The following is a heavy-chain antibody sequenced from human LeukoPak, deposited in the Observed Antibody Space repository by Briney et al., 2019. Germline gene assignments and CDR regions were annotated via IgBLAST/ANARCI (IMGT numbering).Heavy chain of an antibody. J-gene: IGHJ4*02. CDR3: VKYSDSSYPD. V-gene: IGHV3-64D*06. CDR2: ISSNGGGT. Sequence: GSLRLSCSASGFIFSPYAMHWVRQAPGKGLEYVSAISSNGGGTYYTDSVKGRFTISRDNSKNTLYLQMSSLRPEDTAVYYCVKYSDSSYPDWGQGTLVTVSS. D-gene: IGHD6-13*01. CDR1: GFIFSPYA.